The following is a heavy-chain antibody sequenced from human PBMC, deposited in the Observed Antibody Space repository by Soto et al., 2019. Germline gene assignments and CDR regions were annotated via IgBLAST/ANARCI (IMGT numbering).Heavy chain of an antibody. J-gene: IGHJ3*02. V-gene: IGHV4-34*01. Sequence: QVQLQQWGAGLLKPSETLSLTCAVYGGFVRSGSYYWSWIRQPPGKGLEWIGEMSHSGGTHFNPSLKSRVTTSVDTSKNHFSLQMSSVTAADTALYYCARVERGTATTVVDAFDIWGPGTMVTVSS. CDR3: ARVERGTATTVVDAFDI. CDR1: GGFVRSGSYY. CDR2: MSHSGGT. D-gene: IGHD1-1*01.